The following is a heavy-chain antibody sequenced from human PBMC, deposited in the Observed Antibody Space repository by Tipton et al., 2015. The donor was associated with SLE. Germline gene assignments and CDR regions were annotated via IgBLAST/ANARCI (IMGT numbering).Heavy chain of an antibody. V-gene: IGHV4-34*12. CDR3: ARHYYYYYMDV. CDR2: IIHSGTT. Sequence: TLSLTCAVYGGSFSDYYWSWIRQPPGKGLEWIGGIIHSGTTNYNPSLKSRVTISVDTSKNQFSLKLNSVTAADTAVYYCARHYYYYYMDVWGTGTTVTVSS. CDR1: GGSFSDYY. J-gene: IGHJ6*03.